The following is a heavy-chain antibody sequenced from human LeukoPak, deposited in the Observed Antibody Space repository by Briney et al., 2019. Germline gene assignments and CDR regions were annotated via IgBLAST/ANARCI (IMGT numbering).Heavy chain of an antibody. V-gene: IGHV3-30*04. J-gene: IGHJ4*02. Sequence: GGSLRLSCAASGFTFSSYAMHWVRQAPGKGLEWVAVISYDGSNKYYADSVKGRFTISRDNSKNTLYLQMNSLRAEDTAVYYCARDSGSYQFGYWGQGTLVTVSS. CDR2: ISYDGSNK. D-gene: IGHD1-26*01. CDR3: ARDSGSYQFGY. CDR1: GFTFSSYA.